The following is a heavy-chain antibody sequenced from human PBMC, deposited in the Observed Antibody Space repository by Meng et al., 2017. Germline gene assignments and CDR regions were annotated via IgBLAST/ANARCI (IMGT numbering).Heavy chain of an antibody. CDR2: IYYSGST. Sequence: GSLRLSCTVSGGSISSYYWSWIRQPPGKGLEWIGYIYYSGSTNYNPSLKSRVTISVDTSKNQFSLKLSYVTAADTAVYYCARVGYSSSWDLYYFDYWGQGTLVTVSS. J-gene: IGHJ4*02. CDR3: ARVGYSSSWDLYYFDY. D-gene: IGHD6-13*01. V-gene: IGHV4-59*01. CDR1: GGSISSYY.